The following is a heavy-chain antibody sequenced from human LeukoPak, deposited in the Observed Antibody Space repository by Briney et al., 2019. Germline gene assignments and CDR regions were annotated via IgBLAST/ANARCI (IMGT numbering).Heavy chain of an antibody. V-gene: IGHV3-30-3*01. D-gene: IGHD3-22*01. Sequence: GRSLRLSCRASGFIFSRYAMHWVRQAPGKGLEWVAVISYDGGSEDYADSVKGRFTISRDNSKNTLFLHMNSLRPEDTAVYYCARDLHVLYESSIYGFDCWGQGTLVTVSS. CDR1: GFIFSRYA. J-gene: IGHJ4*02. CDR3: ARDLHVLYESSIYGFDC. CDR2: ISYDGGSE.